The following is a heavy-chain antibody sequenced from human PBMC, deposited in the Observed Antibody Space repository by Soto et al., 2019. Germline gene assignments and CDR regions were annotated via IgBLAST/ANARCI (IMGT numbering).Heavy chain of an antibody. CDR3: AKGGSYRSGSRFDFDY. Sequence: EVQLLESGGGLVQPGGSLRLSCAASGFTFSSYAMSWVRQAPGKGLEWVSAISGSGGSTYYADSVKGRFTISRDNSKNTLYLHMNSLRAEDTAVYYFAKGGSYRSGSRFDFDYWGQGTLVTVSS. CDR1: GFTFSSYA. D-gene: IGHD6-19*01. J-gene: IGHJ4*02. CDR2: ISGSGGST. V-gene: IGHV3-23*01.